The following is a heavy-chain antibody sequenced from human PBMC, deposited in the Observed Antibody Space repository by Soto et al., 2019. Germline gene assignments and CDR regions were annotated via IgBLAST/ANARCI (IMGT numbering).Heavy chain of an antibody. D-gene: IGHD5-12*01. J-gene: IGHJ4*02. CDR1: GGSISSYY. V-gene: IGHV4-59*01. Sequence: KASETLSLTCTVSGGSISSYYWSWIRQPPGKGLEWIGYIYYSGSTNYNPSLKSRVTISVDTSKNQFSLKLSSVTAADTAVYYCARGGTIVATTNYGSAYYFDYWGQGTLVTVSS. CDR3: ARGGTIVATTNYGSAYYFDY. CDR2: IYYSGST.